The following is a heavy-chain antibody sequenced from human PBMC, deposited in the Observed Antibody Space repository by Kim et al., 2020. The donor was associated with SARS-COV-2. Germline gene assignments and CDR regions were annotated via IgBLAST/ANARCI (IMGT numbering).Heavy chain of an antibody. CDR1: GDSFSTYY. CDR2: IYYAGRT. J-gene: IGHJ4*01. V-gene: IGHV4-59*01. CDR3: ARDRIPVTAYFDY. Sequence: SETLSLTCTVSGDSFSTYYWSWIRQTPGKGLEWIGYIYYAGRTNYNPSLKSRVTMSLDTSKNHFSLKLRSVTAADTAVYYCARDRIPVTAYFDYWGHGTLVT. D-gene: IGHD6-19*01.